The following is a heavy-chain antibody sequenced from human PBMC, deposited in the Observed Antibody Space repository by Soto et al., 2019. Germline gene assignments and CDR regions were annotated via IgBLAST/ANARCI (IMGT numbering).Heavy chain of an antibody. J-gene: IGHJ6*02. D-gene: IGHD3-9*01. CDR2: IYYSGST. CDR1: GGSVSSGSYY. Sequence: PSETLSLTCTVSGGSVSSGSYYWSWIRQPPGKGLEWIGYIYYSGSTNYNPSLKSRVTISVDTSKNQFSLKLSSVTAADTAVYYCARDADYDILTGYYPSDYGTDVWGQGTTVTVSS. CDR3: ARDADYDILTGYYPSDYGTDV. V-gene: IGHV4-61*01.